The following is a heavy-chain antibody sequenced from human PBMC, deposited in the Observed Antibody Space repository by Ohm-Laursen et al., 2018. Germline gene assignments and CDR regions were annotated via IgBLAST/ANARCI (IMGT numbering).Heavy chain of an antibody. CDR3: AKDLRVATITPFDY. Sequence: SLRLSCAASGFIFSSYAMSWVRQAPGKGLEWVSTISGSGGTTYYADSVRGRFIISRDTSKNTLYLQMNSLRTEDTAVYYCAKDLRVATITPFDYWGQGTLVTVSS. V-gene: IGHV3-23*01. D-gene: IGHD5-24*01. CDR2: ISGSGGTT. J-gene: IGHJ4*02. CDR1: GFIFSSYA.